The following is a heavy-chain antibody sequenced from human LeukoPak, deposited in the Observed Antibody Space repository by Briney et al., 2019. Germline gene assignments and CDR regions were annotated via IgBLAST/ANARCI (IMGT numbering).Heavy chain of an antibody. V-gene: IGHV4-39*07. CDR3: ARDVPGGRNDY. CDR1: GGSVSSSSYY. J-gene: IGHJ4*02. Sequence: SETLSLTCTVSGGSVSSSSYYWAWIRQPPGKGLEWIGSIYYSGLTNYSPSLKSRVTISLDTSKNQFSLNINFVTAADTAVYYCARDVPGGRNDYWGQGTLVTVSS. CDR2: IYYSGLT. D-gene: IGHD3-16*01.